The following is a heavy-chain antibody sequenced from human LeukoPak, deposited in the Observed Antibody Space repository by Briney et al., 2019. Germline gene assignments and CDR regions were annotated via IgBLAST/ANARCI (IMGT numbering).Heavy chain of an antibody. CDR3: ARGDKFSGDY. V-gene: IGHV3-7*04. Sequence: GGSLRLSCAASGFTFSHYWMSWVRQAPGKGLEWVANINQDGSEKYYVDSLKGRFTISRDNAEHSLYLQMNNLRAEDTAVYYCARGDKFSGDYWGRGTLVTVPS. CDR2: INQDGSEK. J-gene: IGHJ4*02. CDR1: GFTFSHYW. D-gene: IGHD6-19*01.